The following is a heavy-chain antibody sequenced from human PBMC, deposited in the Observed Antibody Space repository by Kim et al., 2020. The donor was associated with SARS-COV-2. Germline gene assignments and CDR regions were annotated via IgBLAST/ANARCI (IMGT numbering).Heavy chain of an antibody. CDR1: GYTLTELS. D-gene: IGHD5-12*01. V-gene: IGHV1-24*01. CDR3: ATDKGGYGPDYYYYGMDV. CDR2: FDPEDGET. J-gene: IGHJ6*02. Sequence: ASVKVSCKVSGYTLTELSMHWVRQAPGKGLEWMGGFDPEDGETIYAQKFQGRVTMTEDTSTDTAYMELSSLRSEDTAVNYCATDKGGYGPDYYYYGMDVWGQGTTVTVSS.